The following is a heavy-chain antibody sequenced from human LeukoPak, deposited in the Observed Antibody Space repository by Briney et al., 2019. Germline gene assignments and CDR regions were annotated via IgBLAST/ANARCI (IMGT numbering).Heavy chain of an antibody. CDR1: GFTFSSYS. D-gene: IGHD3-3*02. CDR3: ARGRRQGTIFGVARNGFDI. J-gene: IGHJ3*02. CDR2: ISSISSTI. Sequence: GGSLRLSCAASGFTFSSYSMNWVRQAPGKGLEWVSYISSISSTIYYADSVKGRFTISRDNAKNSLYLQMNSLRAEDTAVYYCARGRRQGTIFGVARNGFDIWGQGTMVTVSS. V-gene: IGHV3-48*01.